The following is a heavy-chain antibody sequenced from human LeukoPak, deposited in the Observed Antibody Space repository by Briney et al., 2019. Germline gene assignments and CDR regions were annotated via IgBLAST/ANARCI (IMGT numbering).Heavy chain of an antibody. D-gene: IGHD6-6*01. V-gene: IGHV1-8*03. CDR1: GYTFTIYN. CDR2: MNPNSGNT. Sequence: GASVKVSCKASGYTFTIYNINWVRQATGQGLEWRGWMNPNSGNTGYAQKFQGRVTITRNTSISTTYMELSSLRSEDTAVYYCARADGSSSISYYHMDVWGKGTTVIVSS. J-gene: IGHJ6*03. CDR3: ARADGSSSISYYHMDV.